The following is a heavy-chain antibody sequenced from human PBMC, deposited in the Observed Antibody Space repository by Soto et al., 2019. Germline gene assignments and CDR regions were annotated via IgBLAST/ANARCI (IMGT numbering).Heavy chain of an antibody. CDR3: ARSFQGHRYDGVGMDV. J-gene: IGHJ6*01. CDR2: ISYDGTNQ. CDR1: EFTFSNYG. Sequence: QVQLVESGGGVVQPGRPLRLSCTHSEFTFSNYGMHWVRQAPGNGLEWVAVISYDGTNQYEGESLKGRFTISRDNSKNTVYLQMNRLRDEDTAVYYCARSFQGHRYDGVGMDVW. D-gene: IGHD5-12*01. V-gene: IGHV3-30*03.